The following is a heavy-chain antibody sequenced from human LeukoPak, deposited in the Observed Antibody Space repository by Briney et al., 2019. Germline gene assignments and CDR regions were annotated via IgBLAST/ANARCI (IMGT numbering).Heavy chain of an antibody. CDR1: GGSISSGSYY. CDR3: ARGGWELLRRAAFDI. Sequence: SETLSLTCTVSGGSISSGSYYWSWIRQPAGKGLEWIGRIYTSGSTNYNPSLKSRVTISVDTSKNQFSLKLSSVTAADTAVYYCARGGWELLRRAAFDIWGQGTMVTVSS. V-gene: IGHV4-61*02. CDR2: IYTSGST. D-gene: IGHD1-26*01. J-gene: IGHJ3*02.